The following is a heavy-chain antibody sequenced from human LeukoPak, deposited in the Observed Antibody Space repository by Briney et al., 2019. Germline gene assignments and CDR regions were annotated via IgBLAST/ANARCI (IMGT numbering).Heavy chain of an antibody. CDR3: ARVGGYYVGYDY. V-gene: IGHV1-8*01. CDR2: MSPNSGDT. D-gene: IGHD3-3*01. CDR1: GYTFTSYD. Sequence: ASVKVSCKASGYTFTSYDINWVRQATGQGLEWMGWMSPNSGDTGYAQEFQGRLTMTRDTSISTAYMELSSLRSEDTAVYYCARVGGYYVGYDYWGQGTLVTVSS. J-gene: IGHJ4*02.